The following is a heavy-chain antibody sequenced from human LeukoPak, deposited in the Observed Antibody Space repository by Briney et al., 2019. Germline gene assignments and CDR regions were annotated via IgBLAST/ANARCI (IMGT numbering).Heavy chain of an antibody. Sequence: GESLKISCKGSGYSFTSYWIGWVRQMPGKGLGWMGIIYPGDSDTRYSPSFQGQVTISADKSISTAYLQWSSLKASDTAMYYCARRFQVGSQLWSPHDAFDIWGQGTMVTVSS. D-gene: IGHD5-18*01. J-gene: IGHJ3*02. CDR3: ARRFQVGSQLWSPHDAFDI. V-gene: IGHV5-51*01. CDR1: GYSFTSYW. CDR2: IYPGDSDT.